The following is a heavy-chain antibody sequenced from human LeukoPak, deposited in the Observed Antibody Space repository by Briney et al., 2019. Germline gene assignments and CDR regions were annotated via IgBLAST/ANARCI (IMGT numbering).Heavy chain of an antibody. J-gene: IGHJ4*02. D-gene: IGHD3/OR15-3a*01. CDR3: ARVTVGLPDY. CDR1: GFTFSSYE. V-gene: IGHV3-48*03. Sequence: GGSLRLSRAASGFTFSSYEMNWVRQAPGKGLEWVSYISSGGSSIYYADSVKGRFTISRDNAKNSLYLQMNSLRAEDTAVYYCARVTVGLPDYWGQGTLVTVSS. CDR2: ISSGGSSI.